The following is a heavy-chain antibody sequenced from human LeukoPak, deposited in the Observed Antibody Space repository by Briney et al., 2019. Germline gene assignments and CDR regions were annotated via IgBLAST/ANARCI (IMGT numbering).Heavy chain of an antibody. CDR3: ARYFAPQDYFDY. V-gene: IGHV4-38-2*02. CDR1: GYSISSGYY. Sequence: PSETLSLTCTVSGYSISSGYYCGWIRQPPGKGLEWIGSIYHSGSTYYNPSLKSRVTISVDTSKNQFSLKLSSVTAADTAVYYCARYFAPQDYFDYWGQGTPVTVSS. J-gene: IGHJ4*02. D-gene: IGHD3-9*01. CDR2: IYHSGST.